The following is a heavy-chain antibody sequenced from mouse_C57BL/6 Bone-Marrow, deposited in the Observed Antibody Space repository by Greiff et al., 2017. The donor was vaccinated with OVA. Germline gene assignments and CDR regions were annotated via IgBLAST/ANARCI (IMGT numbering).Heavy chain of an antibody. Sequence: EVKLVESGPGLVKPSQSLSLTCSVTGYSITSGYYWNWIRQFPGNKLEWMGYISYDGSNNYNPSLKNRISITRDTSKNQFFLKLNSVTTEDTATYYCARANYSNYDLFAYWGQGTLVTVSA. CDR1: GYSITSGYY. CDR2: ISYDGSN. CDR3: ARANYSNYDLFAY. D-gene: IGHD2-5*01. V-gene: IGHV3-6*01. J-gene: IGHJ3*01.